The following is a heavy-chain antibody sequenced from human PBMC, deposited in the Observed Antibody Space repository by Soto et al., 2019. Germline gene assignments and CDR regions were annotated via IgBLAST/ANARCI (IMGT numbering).Heavy chain of an antibody. CDR1: GFIFSNYA. CDR3: ARDRVYYYDNSGYYNFDY. D-gene: IGHD3-22*01. V-gene: IGHV3-30-3*01. J-gene: IGHJ4*02. CDR2: VSYDGSNQ. Sequence: QVQLVESGGGVVQPGRSLRVSCAASGFIFSNYAMHWVRQAPGKGLEWVAVVSYDGSNQFYAESVKGRFIISRDSSKTTLYLQMNNLREEDTAVYYCARDRVYYYDNSGYYNFDYWGQGTLVIVSS.